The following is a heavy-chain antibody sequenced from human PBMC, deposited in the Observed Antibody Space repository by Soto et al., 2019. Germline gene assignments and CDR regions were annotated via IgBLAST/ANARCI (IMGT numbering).Heavy chain of an antibody. D-gene: IGHD6-13*01. CDR1: GGTFSSYA. J-gene: IGHJ5*02. CDR2: IIPIFGTA. CDR3: ARQGTEAGTPFDT. V-gene: IGHV1-69*13. Sequence: SVKVSCKASGGTFSSYAISWVRQAPGQGLEWMGGIIPIFGTANYAQKFQGRVTITADESTSTAYMELSSLRSEDTAVYYCARQGTEAGTPFDTWGQGTLVTVSS.